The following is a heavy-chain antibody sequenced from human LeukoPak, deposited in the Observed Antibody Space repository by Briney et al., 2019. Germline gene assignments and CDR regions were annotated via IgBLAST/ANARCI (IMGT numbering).Heavy chain of an antibody. D-gene: IGHD2-21*02. J-gene: IGHJ5*02. CDR1: GGSISSSSYY. CDR3: ARHHGGGDLFWFDP. V-gene: IGHV4-39*07. Sequence: SETLSLTCTVSGGSISSSSYYWVWIRQPPGQGLEGIGCIYYSGSNHYNPSLKRRVTISVDTSKNQFSLKLSSVTDADAAVYYCARHHGGGDLFWFDPWGQGTLVTVSS. CDR2: IYYSGSN.